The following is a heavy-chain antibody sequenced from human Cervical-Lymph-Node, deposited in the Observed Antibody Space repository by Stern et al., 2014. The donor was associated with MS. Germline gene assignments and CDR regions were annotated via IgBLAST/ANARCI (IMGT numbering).Heavy chain of an antibody. D-gene: IGHD3-3*01. Sequence: QVQLVQSGAEVRKPGASVKVSCKASGYTFTSDDINWVRQVPGQGLEWMGWMNPASGDTMYAQKFRGKFTITRDLSINTAYMEMNSLKFEDTAVYYCTRGWSAWGQGTLVTVSS. CDR1: GYTFTSDD. CDR2: MNPASGDT. CDR3: TRGWSA. J-gene: IGHJ4*02. V-gene: IGHV1-8*01.